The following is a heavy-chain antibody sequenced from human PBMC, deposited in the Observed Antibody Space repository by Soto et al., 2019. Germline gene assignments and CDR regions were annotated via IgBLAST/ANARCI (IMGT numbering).Heavy chain of an antibody. J-gene: IGHJ6*02. V-gene: IGHV4-59*08. D-gene: IGHD3-10*01. CDR3: VRQGIGVLHGLVDV. CDR2: FRSGGGT. CDR1: GDSISSYN. Sequence: QVQLQESGPGLVKPSETLSLTCTVSGDSISSYNLAWIRQPPGKGREWMGYFRSGGGTSYNPSLKRRVAISADTSMKQFSLRLSSVTAADTAVYYCVRQGIGVLHGLVDVWGQGTTVTVSS.